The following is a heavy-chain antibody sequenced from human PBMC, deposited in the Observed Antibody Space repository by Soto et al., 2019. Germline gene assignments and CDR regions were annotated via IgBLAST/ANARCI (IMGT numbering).Heavy chain of an antibody. V-gene: IGHV4-59*01. J-gene: IGHJ6*02. CDR1: GGSISSYY. D-gene: IGHD3-3*01. CDR3: ARDGGSDFWSGYFDHYYYYYGMDV. Sequence: SETLSLTCTVSGGSISSYYWSWIRQPPGKGLEWIGYIYYSGSTNYNPSLKSRVTISVDTSKNQFSLKLSSVTAADTAVYYCARDGGSDFWSGYFDHYYYYYGMDVWGQGTTVTVSS. CDR2: IYYSGST.